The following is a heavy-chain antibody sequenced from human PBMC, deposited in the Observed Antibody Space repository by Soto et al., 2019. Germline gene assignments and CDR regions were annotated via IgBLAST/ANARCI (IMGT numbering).Heavy chain of an antibody. Sequence: PGGSLRLSCAASGFPFSNAWMIWVRQATGKGLDWVGRSKSKRDGGTIDSTAPVQGRFTISTDDSENTVYLKMNSLNIEDTAVYYCTKGSPITWTGDYGSPGTLVTVSS. CDR2: SKSKRDGGTI. D-gene: IGHD1-1*01. CDR3: TKGSPITWTGDY. CDR1: GFPFSNAW. V-gene: IGHV3-15*01. J-gene: IGHJ4*02.